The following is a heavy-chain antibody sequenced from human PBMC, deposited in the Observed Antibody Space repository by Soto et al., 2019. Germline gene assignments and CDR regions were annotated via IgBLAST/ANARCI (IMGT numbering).Heavy chain of an antibody. D-gene: IGHD3-3*01. CDR2: IYYSGST. J-gene: IGHJ3*02. CDR3: ARTRPGLWSGYYKGGDAFDI. V-gene: IGHV4-59*01. Sequence: SETLSLTCTVSGGSISSYYWSWIRQPPGKGLEWIGYIYYSGSTNYNPSLKSRVTISVDTSKNQFSLKLSSVTAADTAVYYCARTRPGLWSGYYKGGDAFDIWGQGTMVTVSS. CDR1: GGSISSYY.